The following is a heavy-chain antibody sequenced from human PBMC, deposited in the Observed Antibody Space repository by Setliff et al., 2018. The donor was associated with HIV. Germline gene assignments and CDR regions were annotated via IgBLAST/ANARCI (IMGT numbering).Heavy chain of an antibody. CDR1: GGTFSSYA. CDR3: ASEIDSGYGGGFDY. V-gene: IGHV1-69*13. Sequence: AVKVSCKASGGTFSSYAISWVRQAPGQGLEWMGGIIPIFGTANYAQKFQGRVTITADESTSTAYMELSSLRSEDTAVYYCASEIDSGYGGGFDYWGQGTLVTVSS. CDR2: IIPIFGTA. D-gene: IGHD5-12*01. J-gene: IGHJ4*02.